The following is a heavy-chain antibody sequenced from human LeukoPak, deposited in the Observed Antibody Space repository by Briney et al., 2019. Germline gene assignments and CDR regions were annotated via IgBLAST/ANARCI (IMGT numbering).Heavy chain of an antibody. D-gene: IGHD3-3*01. V-gene: IGHV4-61*02. CDR3: ARVVTIFGVGGMDV. J-gene: IGHJ6*02. CDR2: IHTSGST. CDR1: GGSIGSGSYY. Sequence: SETLSLTCAVSGGSIGSGSYYWSWIRQPAGKGLEWIGRIHTSGSTNYNPSLKSRATISVDTSKNQFSLKLSSVTAADTAVYYCARVVTIFGVGGMDVWGQGTTVTVSS.